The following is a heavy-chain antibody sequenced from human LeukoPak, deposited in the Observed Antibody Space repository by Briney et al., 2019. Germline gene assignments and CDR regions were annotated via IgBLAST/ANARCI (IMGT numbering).Heavy chain of an antibody. D-gene: IGHD3-10*01. CDR3: AREGVLLWFGEYFDY. CDR1: GFTFSSYS. V-gene: IGHV3-21*01. Sequence: GGSLRLSCAASGFTFSSYSMKWVRQAPGKGLEWVSSISSSSSYIYYADSVKGRFTISRDNAKNSLYLQMNSLRAEDTAVYYCAREGVLLWFGEYFDYWGQGTLVTVSS. CDR2: ISSSSSYI. J-gene: IGHJ4*02.